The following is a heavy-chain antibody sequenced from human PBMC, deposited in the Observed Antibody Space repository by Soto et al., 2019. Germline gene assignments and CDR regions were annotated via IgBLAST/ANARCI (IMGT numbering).Heavy chain of an antibody. CDR2: IYTSGST. V-gene: IGHV4-4*07. CDR3: ARHPGYYYDVMDV. CDR1: GGSISNYY. J-gene: IGHJ6*02. Sequence: ASETLSLTCTVSGGSISNYYWSWIRQPAGKGLEWIGRIYTSGSTNYNSSLRSRVTMSVDTSRNQFSLKLSSVTAADTAVYYCARHPGYYYDVMDVWGQGTTVTVSS.